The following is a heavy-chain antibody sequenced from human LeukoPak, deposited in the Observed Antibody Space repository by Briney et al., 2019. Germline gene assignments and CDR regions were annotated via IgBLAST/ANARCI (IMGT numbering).Heavy chain of an antibody. D-gene: IGHD4-17*01. V-gene: IGHV4-4*07. CDR3: ARLGRTVTTYAFDI. Sequence: SETLSLTCTVSGGSISSYYWSWIRQPAGKGLEWIGRIYTTGSTNYNPSLKSRVTISVDNSKNQFSLKLSSVTAADTAVYYCARLGRTVTTYAFDIWGQGTMATVSS. CDR1: GGSISSYY. CDR2: IYTTGST. J-gene: IGHJ3*02.